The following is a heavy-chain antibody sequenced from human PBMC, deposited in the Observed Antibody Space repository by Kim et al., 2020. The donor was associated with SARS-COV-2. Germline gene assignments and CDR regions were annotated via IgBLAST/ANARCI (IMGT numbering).Heavy chain of an antibody. D-gene: IGHD1-20*01. Sequence: GGSLTLSCGASGLNFSDHYMDWVRQAPGKGLEWVGRSRDRANSYSTEYAASVKGRFAISRDHSQNSVHLEMQDLKVEDTAIYYCTRRIFDAFDVWGQGVMVTVSS. CDR2: SRDRANSYST. CDR3: TRRIFDAFDV. J-gene: IGHJ3*01. V-gene: IGHV3-72*01. CDR1: GLNFSDHY.